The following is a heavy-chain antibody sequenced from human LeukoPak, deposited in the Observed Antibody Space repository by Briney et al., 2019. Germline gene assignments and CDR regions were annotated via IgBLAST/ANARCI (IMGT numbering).Heavy chain of an antibody. D-gene: IGHD6-13*01. J-gene: IGHJ6*02. CDR3: AKDGSSSWGGGYYYYGMDV. V-gene: IGHV3-30*18. CDR2: ISYDGSNK. Sequence: GGSLRLSCAASGFTFSSYGMHWVRQAPGKGLEWVAVISYDGSNKYYADSVKGRFTISRDNSKNTLYLQMNSLRAEDTAVYYCAKDGSSSWGGGYYYYGMDVWGQGTTVTVSS. CDR1: GFTFSSYG.